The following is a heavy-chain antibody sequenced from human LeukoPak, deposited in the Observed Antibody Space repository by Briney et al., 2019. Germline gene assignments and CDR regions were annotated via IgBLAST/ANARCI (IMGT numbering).Heavy chain of an antibody. CDR2: VYYSVGT. CDR1: GGSIGNYW. Sequence: PETLSLTCTLSGGSIGNYWSSWIRPPPGEGLGWIGYVYYSVGTTYNPSPKRRVTISRDTSKNQFSLKVRSVTAADTAVYYCARDLAGAGFDYWREGALVTVFS. J-gene: IGHJ4*02. V-gene: IGHV4-59*01. CDR3: ARDLAGAGFDY. D-gene: IGHD6-13*01.